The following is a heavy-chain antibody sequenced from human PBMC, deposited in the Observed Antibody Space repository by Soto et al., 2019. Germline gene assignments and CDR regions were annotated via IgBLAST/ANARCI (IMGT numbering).Heavy chain of an antibody. Sequence: GGSLRLSCATSGFTFSNYAMNWVRQAPGKGLEWVSAISGSGDSTYYADSVKGPFTISRDSSKNSLYLQMNSLRAEDTAVYYCARGANSGYVRGHFDYWGQGTLVTVSS. J-gene: IGHJ4*02. D-gene: IGHD5-12*01. V-gene: IGHV3-23*01. CDR3: ARGANSGYVRGHFDY. CDR2: ISGSGDST. CDR1: GFTFSNYA.